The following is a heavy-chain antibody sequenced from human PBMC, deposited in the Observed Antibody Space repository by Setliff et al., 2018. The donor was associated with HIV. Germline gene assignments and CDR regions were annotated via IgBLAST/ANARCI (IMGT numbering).Heavy chain of an antibody. V-gene: IGHV1-3*01. J-gene: IGHJ6*02. CDR1: GYTFTNYA. CDR3: ARPDSRWYARGRDPLYGMDV. Sequence: ASVKVSCKASGYTFTNYAIQWVRQAPGQGREWMGWINAGNGSTKYSQKFQGRVTITRDTFASTAYMELSSLRSEDTAVYYCARPDSRWYARGRDPLYGMDVWGQGTTVTVSS. D-gene: IGHD6-13*01. CDR2: INAGNGST.